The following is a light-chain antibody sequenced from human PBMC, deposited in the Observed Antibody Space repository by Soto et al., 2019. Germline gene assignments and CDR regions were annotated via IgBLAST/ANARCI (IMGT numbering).Light chain of an antibody. V-gene: IGKV1-5*03. CDR1: QSISSY. J-gene: IGKJ2*01. CDR3: QQYDTYSYT. CDR2: KAS. Sequence: DIQITQSPSXLSSSXXXXXXXTFXASQSISSYLNWYQQKPGKAPKLLIFKASALESGVPSRFSGSGSGTESTLTISSLQPDDFATYYCQQYDTYSYTFGQGTKVDIK.